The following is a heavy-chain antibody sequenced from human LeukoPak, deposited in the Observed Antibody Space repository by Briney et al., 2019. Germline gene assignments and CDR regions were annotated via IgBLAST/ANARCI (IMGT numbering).Heavy chain of an antibody. Sequence: SVKVSCKASGYTFTGYYMHWVRQAPGQGLEWMGGIIPIFGTANYAQKFQGRVTITADKSTSTAYMELSSLRSEDTAVYYCARTTDSSGYYIGGSFDYWGQGTLVTVSS. CDR2: IIPIFGTA. D-gene: IGHD3-22*01. V-gene: IGHV1-69*06. CDR1: GYTFTGYY. J-gene: IGHJ4*02. CDR3: ARTTDSSGYYIGGSFDY.